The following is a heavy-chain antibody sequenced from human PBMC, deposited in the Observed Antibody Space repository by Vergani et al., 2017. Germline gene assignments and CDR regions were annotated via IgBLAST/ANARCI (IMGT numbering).Heavy chain of an antibody. CDR3: TKSPGFGDVFDF. CDR1: GFSFRSYA. D-gene: IGHD3-10*01. CDR2: ISSSSGDK. J-gene: IGHJ4*02. Sequence: VQLVETGGGVVQPGGSLRLSCAASGFSFRSYAMGWVRQAPGKGLEWVSLISSSSGDKYYADFVKGRFTISRDNTGNTLFLQMNNLNVEDTAKYYCTKSPGFGDVFDFWGQGAVVSVSS. V-gene: IGHV3-23*04.